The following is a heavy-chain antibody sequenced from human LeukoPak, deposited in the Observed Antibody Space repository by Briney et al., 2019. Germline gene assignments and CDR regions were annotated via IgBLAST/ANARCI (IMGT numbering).Heavy chain of an antibody. D-gene: IGHD3-22*01. Sequence: GRSLRLSRAASGFTFSSYSMNWVRQAPGKGLEWVSYISSSSSSIYYADSVKGRFTISRDNAKNSLYLQMNSLRDEDTAVYYCARKSDYDSSGYHNWFDLWGQGTLVTVSS. CDR2: ISSSSSSI. V-gene: IGHV3-48*02. CDR3: ARKSDYDSSGYHNWFDL. J-gene: IGHJ5*02. CDR1: GFTFSSYS.